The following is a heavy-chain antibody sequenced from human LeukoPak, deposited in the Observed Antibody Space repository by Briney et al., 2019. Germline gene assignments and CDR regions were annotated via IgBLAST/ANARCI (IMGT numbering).Heavy chain of an antibody. CDR3: ARDWSAAGWFGP. CDR2: IYYRGST. Sequence: PSETLSLTCTVSGGPISRYYWSWIRQPPGKGLEWIGYIYYRGSTNYNPPLKSRVTISVDTSKNQFSLKLSSVTAADTAVYYCARDWSAAGWFGPWGQGTLVTVSS. J-gene: IGHJ5*02. V-gene: IGHV4-59*01. D-gene: IGHD6-13*01. CDR1: GGPISRYY.